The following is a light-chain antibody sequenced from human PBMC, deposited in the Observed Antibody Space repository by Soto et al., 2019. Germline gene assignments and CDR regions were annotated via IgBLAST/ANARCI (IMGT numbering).Light chain of an antibody. J-gene: IGLJ2*01. CDR3: SSYTSTNFVI. V-gene: IGLV2-14*03. CDR1: SSDIGDYNY. Sequence: QSVLTQPASVSGSPGQSITISCTGSSSDIGDYNYVSWYKHHPGKAPKLMIYDVSNRPSGVSNRFSGSKSGNTASLTISGLQAEDEADYYCSSYTSTNFVIFGGGTKVTVL. CDR2: DVS.